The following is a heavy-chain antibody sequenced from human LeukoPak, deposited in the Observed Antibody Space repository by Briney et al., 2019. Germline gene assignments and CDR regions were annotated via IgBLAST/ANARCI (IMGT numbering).Heavy chain of an antibody. CDR3: AREQYLLYYFDY. CDR2: INHSGST. CDR1: GGSFSGYY. V-gene: IGHV4-34*01. D-gene: IGHD2-2*01. Sequence: SETLSLTCTVYGGSFSGYYWSWIRQPPGKGLEWIGEINHSGSTNYNPSLKSRVTISVDTSKNQFSLKLSSVTAADTAVYYCAREQYLLYYFDYWGQGTLVTVSS. J-gene: IGHJ4*02.